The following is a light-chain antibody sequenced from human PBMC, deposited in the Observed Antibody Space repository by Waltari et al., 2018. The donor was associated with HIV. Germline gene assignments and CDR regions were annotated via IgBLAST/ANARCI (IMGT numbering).Light chain of an antibody. Sequence: QAVLTQPASLSASPGASASLTCTLRSGINVGTYRIYWYQQKPGSPPRYLLRYRSDSDKEQGSGVPSRFAGSKDASANAGILLISGLQSKDEADYYCMIWHSSAWVFGGGTKLTVL. CDR3: MIWHSSAWV. CDR1: SGINVGTYR. J-gene: IGLJ3*02. CDR2: YRSDSDK. V-gene: IGLV5-45*01.